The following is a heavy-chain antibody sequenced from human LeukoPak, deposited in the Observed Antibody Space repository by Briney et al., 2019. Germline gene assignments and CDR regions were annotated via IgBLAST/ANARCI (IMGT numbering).Heavy chain of an antibody. CDR2: ISSSSTYI. D-gene: IGHD5-18*01. CDR1: GFTFSSYS. J-gene: IGHJ3*02. CDR3: GRDRLLDTATSDAFDI. V-gene: IGHV3-21*01. Sequence: GGSLRLSCAASGFTFSSYSMNWVRQAPGKGLEWVSSISSSSTYIYYADSVKGRFTISRDNAKNSLYLQMNSLRAEDTAVYYCGRDRLLDTATSDAFDIWGQGTMVTVSS.